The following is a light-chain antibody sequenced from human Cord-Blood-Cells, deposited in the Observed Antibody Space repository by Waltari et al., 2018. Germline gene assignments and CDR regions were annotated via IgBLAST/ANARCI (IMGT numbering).Light chain of an antibody. CDR3: QSYDSSNRGV. Sequence: NFMLTQPHSVSESPGKTVTISCTGSSGSIASNYVQWSQQRPGSAPTTVIYEDNRRPSGVPDRFSGSIDSSSNSASLTISGLKTEDEADYYCQSYDSSNRGVFGGGTKLTVL. V-gene: IGLV6-57*02. J-gene: IGLJ2*01. CDR2: EDN. CDR1: SGSIASNY.